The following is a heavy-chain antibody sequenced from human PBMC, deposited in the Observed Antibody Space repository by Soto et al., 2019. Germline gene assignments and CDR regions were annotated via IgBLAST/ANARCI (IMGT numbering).Heavy chain of an antibody. V-gene: IGHV4-30-2*01. J-gene: IGHJ5*02. CDR2: IYHSGST. CDR3: ARVVGPAELDP. Sequence: QLQLQESGSGLVKPSQTLSLTCAVSGGSISSGGYSWSWIRQPPGKVLEWIGYIYHSGSTYYNPSLRSRVTISVDRSKNQFSLKLSSVTAADTAVYYCARVVGPAELDPWGQGTLVTVSS. CDR1: GGSISSGGYS. D-gene: IGHD1-26*01.